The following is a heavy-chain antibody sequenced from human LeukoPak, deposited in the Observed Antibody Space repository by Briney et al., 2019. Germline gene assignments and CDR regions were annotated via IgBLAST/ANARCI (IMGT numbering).Heavy chain of an antibody. V-gene: IGHV4-59*01. J-gene: IGHJ1*01. D-gene: IGHD6-19*01. Sequence: SETLSLTCTVSGGSISNYYWSWIRQPPGKGLERIGDIYSSGSTSYNPSLKSRVTMSVHTSKNQLSLNLNSVTAADTAVYHCARGYSRDWGLQYFQHWGQGTLVTVSS. CDR3: ARGYSRDWGLQYFQH. CDR2: IYSSGST. CDR1: GGSISNYY.